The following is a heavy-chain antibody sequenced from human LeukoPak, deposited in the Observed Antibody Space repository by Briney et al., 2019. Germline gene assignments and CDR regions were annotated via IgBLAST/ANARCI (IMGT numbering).Heavy chain of an antibody. CDR3: ARLVGIAAHHFDY. CDR1: GGSISSSTYF. Sequence: PSETLSLTCAVSGGSISSSTYFWGWIRQPPGKGLEWIATIYYSGSTYYNPSLKGRVTISVDTSKNHFSLKLSSVTAADTAVYYCARLVGIAAHHFDYWGQGTLVTVSS. D-gene: IGHD6-25*01. V-gene: IGHV4-39*02. CDR2: IYYSGST. J-gene: IGHJ4*02.